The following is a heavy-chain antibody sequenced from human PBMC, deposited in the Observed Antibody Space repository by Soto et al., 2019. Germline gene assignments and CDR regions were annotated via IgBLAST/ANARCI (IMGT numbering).Heavy chain of an antibody. Sequence: GESLKISCKGSGYSFTSYWIGWVRQVPGKGLEWMGIIYTGDSDTRHSPSFQGQVTISADKSISTAYLQWSSLKASDTAIYYCAIRGASQWLKFWGQGTLVTSPQ. V-gene: IGHV5-51*01. CDR3: AIRGASQWLKF. CDR1: GYSFTSYW. CDR2: IYTGDSDT. J-gene: IGHJ4*02. D-gene: IGHD6-19*01.